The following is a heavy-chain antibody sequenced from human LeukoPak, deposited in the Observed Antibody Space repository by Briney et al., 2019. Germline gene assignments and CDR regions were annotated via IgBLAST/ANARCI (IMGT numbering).Heavy chain of an antibody. CDR1: GGSFSGYY. CDR2: INHSGST. J-gene: IGHJ6*03. CDR3: ARHLPYYYYMDV. Sequence: PSETLSLTCAVYGGSFSGYYWSWIRQPPGKGLEWIGEINHSGSTNYNPSLTSRVTISVDTSKNQFSLKLSSVTAADTAVYYCARHLPYYYYMDVWGKGTTVTVSS. V-gene: IGHV4-34*01.